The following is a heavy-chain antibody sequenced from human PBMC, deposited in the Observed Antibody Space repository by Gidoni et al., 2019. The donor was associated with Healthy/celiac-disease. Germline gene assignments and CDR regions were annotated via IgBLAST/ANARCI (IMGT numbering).Heavy chain of an antibody. CDR2: IRSKAYGGTT. Sequence: EVQLVESGGGLVQPGRSLRLSCTASGFPCGDSAMSWFRQATGKGLEWVGFIRSKAYGGTTEYAASVKGRFTISRDDSKSIAYLQMNSLKTEDTAVYYCTRVLGGCSGGSCYYYFDYWGQGTLVTVSS. CDR3: TRVLGGCSGGSCYYYFDY. CDR1: GFPCGDSA. D-gene: IGHD2-15*01. J-gene: IGHJ4*02. V-gene: IGHV3-49*03.